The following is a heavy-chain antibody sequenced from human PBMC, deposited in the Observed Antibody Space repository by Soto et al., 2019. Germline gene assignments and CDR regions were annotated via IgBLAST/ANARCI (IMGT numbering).Heavy chain of an antibody. CDR2: IWYDGSNK. CDR1: GFTFSSYG. D-gene: IGHD2-21*01. V-gene: IGHV3-33*01. J-gene: IGHJ3*02. CDR3: AREQIGNDAFDI. Sequence: GGSLRLSCAASGFTFSSYGMHWVRQAPGKGLEWVEVIWYDGSNKYYADSVKGRFTISRDNSKNTLYLQMNSLRAEDTAVYYCAREQIGNDAFDIWGQGTMVTVSS.